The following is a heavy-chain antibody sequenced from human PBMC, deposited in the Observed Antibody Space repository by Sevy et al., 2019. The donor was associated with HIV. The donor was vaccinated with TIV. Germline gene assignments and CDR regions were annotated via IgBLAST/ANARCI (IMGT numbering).Heavy chain of an antibody. CDR1: KITFSNHG. D-gene: IGHD4-17*01. CDR2: ISIDGSNR. CDR3: AKDRSSSVTTETPDY. Sequence: GGSLRLSCAGSKITFSNHGMHWVRQAPGKGLEWVAVISIDGSNRFYADSVKGRFTVSRDNSQNTLYLQMNSLTTEDTAVYYCAKDRSSSVTTETPDYWGQRTLVTVSS. J-gene: IGHJ4*02. V-gene: IGHV3-30*18.